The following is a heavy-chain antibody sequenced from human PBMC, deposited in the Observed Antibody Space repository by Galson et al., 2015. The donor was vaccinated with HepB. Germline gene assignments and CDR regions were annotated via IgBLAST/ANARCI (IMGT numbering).Heavy chain of an antibody. CDR3: ARVSGWMDYFDY. Sequence: SLRLSCAASGFTFSSYSVSWVRQAPGKGLEWISYISSSSSTIYYADSVKGRFTISRDNAKNSLFLQTNSLRAEDTAVYYCARVSGWMDYFDYWGQGTLVTVSS. D-gene: IGHD6-19*01. J-gene: IGHJ4*02. CDR2: ISSSSSTI. V-gene: IGHV3-48*01. CDR1: GFTFSSYS.